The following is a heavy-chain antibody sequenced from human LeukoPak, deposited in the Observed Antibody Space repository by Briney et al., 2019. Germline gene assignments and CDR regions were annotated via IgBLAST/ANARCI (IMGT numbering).Heavy chain of an antibody. Sequence: SVKVSCKASGYTFTGYYMHWVRQAPGQGLEWMGWINPNSGGTNYAQKFQGRVTMTRDTSISAAYMELSRLRSDDTAVYYRARSTSSGYYHYFDYWGQGTLVTVSS. V-gene: IGHV1-2*02. CDR3: ARSTSSGYYHYFDY. CDR1: GYTFTGYY. CDR2: INPNSGGT. D-gene: IGHD3-22*01. J-gene: IGHJ4*02.